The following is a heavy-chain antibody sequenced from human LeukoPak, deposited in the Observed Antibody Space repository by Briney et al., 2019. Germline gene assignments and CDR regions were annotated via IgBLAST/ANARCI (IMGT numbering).Heavy chain of an antibody. CDR3: ARAPSYSGSGEDEYYYYGMDV. CDR1: GGTFSSYA. D-gene: IGHD1-26*01. J-gene: IGHJ6*02. CDR2: IIPIFGTA. V-gene: IGHV1-69*13. Sequence: ASVKVSCKASGGTFSSYAISWVRQAPGQGLEWMGGIIPIFGTANYAQKFQGRVTITADESTSTAYMELSSLRSEDTAVYYCARAPSYSGSGEDEYYYYGMDVWGQGTTVTVSS.